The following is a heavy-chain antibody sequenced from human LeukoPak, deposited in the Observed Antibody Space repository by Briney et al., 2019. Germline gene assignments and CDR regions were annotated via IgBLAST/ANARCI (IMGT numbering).Heavy chain of an antibody. CDR3: ARVGGTNDY. Sequence: ASVKVSCKASGGTLSSYAISWVRQAPGQGLEWMGRIIPIFGTANYAQKFQGKVTITTDESTSTAYMELSSLRSEDTAVYYCARVGGTNDYWGQGTLVTVSS. J-gene: IGHJ4*02. D-gene: IGHD3-10*01. V-gene: IGHV1-69*05. CDR1: GGTLSSYA. CDR2: IIPIFGTA.